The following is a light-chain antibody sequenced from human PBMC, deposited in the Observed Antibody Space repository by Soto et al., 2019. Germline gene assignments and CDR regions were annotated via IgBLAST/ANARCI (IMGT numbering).Light chain of an antibody. J-gene: IGKJ1*01. CDR3: QQYHSYSRT. V-gene: IGKV1-5*02. CDR2: DAY. CDR1: QTISSW. Sequence: PMTESAYSFFASFLEKENIICLASQTISSWLAWYQHLPGKAPKLLIYDAYPLETGVPSRFSGSGSGTDFTLTLCSLQADVFLTYYCQQYHSYSRTFGQGTKVDI.